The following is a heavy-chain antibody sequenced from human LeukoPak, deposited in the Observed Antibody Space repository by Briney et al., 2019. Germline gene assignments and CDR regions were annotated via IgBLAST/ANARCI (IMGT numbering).Heavy chain of an antibody. V-gene: IGHV3-48*03. CDR1: GFTFTNHE. D-gene: IGHD5-12*01. CDR2: ITTSGSTI. CDR3: VRDRDIAYLRADF. J-gene: IGHJ4*03. Sequence: PGGSLRLSCVASGFTFTNHEMNWVRQAPGKGLEWVSYITTSGSTIYYADSVKGRFTISRDNAKNSLYLQMNSLRAEDTAVYYCVRDRDIAYLRADFWGHGTLVTVSS.